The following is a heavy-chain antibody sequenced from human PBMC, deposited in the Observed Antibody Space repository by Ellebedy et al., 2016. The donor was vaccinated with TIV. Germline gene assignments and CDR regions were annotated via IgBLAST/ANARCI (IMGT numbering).Heavy chain of an antibody. Sequence: GESLKISXAASGFTFSSYAMSWVRQAPGKGLEWVSAISGSGGSTYYADSVKGRFTISRDNSKNTLYLQMNSLRAEDTAVYYCAKDGDSSGWYPWFDYWGQGTLVTVSS. CDR2: ISGSGGST. D-gene: IGHD6-19*01. CDR1: GFTFSSYA. J-gene: IGHJ4*02. V-gene: IGHV3-23*01. CDR3: AKDGDSSGWYPWFDY.